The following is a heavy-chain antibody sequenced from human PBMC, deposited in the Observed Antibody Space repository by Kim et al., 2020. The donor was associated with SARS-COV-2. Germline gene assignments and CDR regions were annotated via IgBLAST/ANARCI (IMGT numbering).Heavy chain of an antibody. V-gene: IGHV3-48*02. CDR3: AGGQADYYDSVGYGRDV. Sequence: GGSLRLSCAASGFTFSSYSMNWVRQAPGKGLEWVSYISSSSSTIYYADSVKGRFTISRDNAKNSLYLQMNSLRDEDTAVYYCAGGQADYYDSVGYGRDVWGQGTTVPVSS. CDR1: GFTFSSYS. CDR2: ISSSSSTI. J-gene: IGHJ6*02. D-gene: IGHD3-22*01.